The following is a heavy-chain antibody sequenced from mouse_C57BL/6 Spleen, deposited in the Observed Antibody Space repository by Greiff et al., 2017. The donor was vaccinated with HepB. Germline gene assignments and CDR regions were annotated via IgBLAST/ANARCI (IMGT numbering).Heavy chain of an antibody. CDR1: GFTFSDYY. CDR3: ARSGSFYWYFDV. Sequence: EVQVVESEGGLVQPGSSMKLSCTASGFTFSDYYMAWVRQVPEKGLEWVANINYDGSSTYYLDSLKSRFIISRDNAKNILYLQMSSLKSEDTATYDCARSGSFYWYFDVWGTGTTVTVSS. D-gene: IGHD1-1*02. J-gene: IGHJ1*03. V-gene: IGHV5-16*01. CDR2: INYDGSST.